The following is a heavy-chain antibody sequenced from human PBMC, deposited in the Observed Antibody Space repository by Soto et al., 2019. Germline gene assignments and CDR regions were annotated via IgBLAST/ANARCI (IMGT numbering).Heavy chain of an antibody. CDR1: GFTFDDYT. Sequence: DVQLVESGGVVVQPGGSLRLSCAASGFTFDDYTMHWVRQAPGKGLEWVSLISWDGGSTYYADSVKGRFTISRDNSKNSLYLQMNSLRTEDTALYYCAKEGGDGSGSYYVDYWGQGTLVTVSS. V-gene: IGHV3-43*01. CDR2: ISWDGGST. J-gene: IGHJ4*02. CDR3: AKEGGDGSGSYYVDY. D-gene: IGHD3-10*01.